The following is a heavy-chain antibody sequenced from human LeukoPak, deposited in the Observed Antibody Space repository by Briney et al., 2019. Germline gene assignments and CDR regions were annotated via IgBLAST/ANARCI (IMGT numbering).Heavy chain of an antibody. Sequence: PGGSLRLSCAASGFTVSSNEMSWVRQAPGKGLGCVSSISGGSTYYADSRKGRFTISRDNSKNTLHLQMNSLRAEDTAVYRPGQPLITFGGVIVITNDAFDIWGQGTMVTVSS. CDR2: ISGGST. D-gene: IGHD3-16*02. CDR1: GFTVSSNE. CDR3: GQPLITFGGVIVITNDAFDI. J-gene: IGHJ3*02. V-gene: IGHV3-38-3*01.